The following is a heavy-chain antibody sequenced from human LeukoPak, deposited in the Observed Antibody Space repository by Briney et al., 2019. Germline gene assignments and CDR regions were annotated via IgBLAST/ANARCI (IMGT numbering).Heavy chain of an antibody. J-gene: IGHJ4*02. V-gene: IGHV3-30*18. CDR1: GLILSSGG. Sequence: SLTLLCTACGLILSSGGMHCLRGARGRGGEWVTVISYDGSIKYYADSVMGLFTIYRDNSKNTLYLQMNSLRAADTAVYFCAKDLSQKYTFDYWGQGTLVTVSS. D-gene: IGHD2/OR15-2a*01. CDR2: ISYDGSIK. CDR3: AKDLSQKYTFDY.